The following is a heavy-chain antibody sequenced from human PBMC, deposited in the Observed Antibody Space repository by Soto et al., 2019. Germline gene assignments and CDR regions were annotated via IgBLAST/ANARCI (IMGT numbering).Heavy chain of an antibody. CDR2: IYYSGST. Sequence: SETLSLTCTVSGGSISSGGYYWSWIRQHPGKGLEWIGYIYYSGSTYYNPSLKSRVTISVDTSKNQFSLKLSSVTAADTAVYYCARDRGNSGSYSFDYWGQGTLVTSPQ. J-gene: IGHJ4*02. V-gene: IGHV4-31*03. CDR3: ARDRGNSGSYSFDY. D-gene: IGHD1-26*01. CDR1: GGSISSGGYY.